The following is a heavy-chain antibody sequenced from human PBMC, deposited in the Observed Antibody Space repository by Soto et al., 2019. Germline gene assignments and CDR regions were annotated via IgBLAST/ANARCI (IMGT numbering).Heavy chain of an antibody. D-gene: IGHD2-15*01. V-gene: IGHV3-23*01. J-gene: IGHJ4*02. CDR1: GFTFSSYA. CDR3: AKERLVVVVAATPFDY. CDR2: ISGSGGST. Sequence: PGGSLRLSCAASGFTFSSYAMSWVRQAPGKGLEWVSAISGSGGSTYYADSVKGRFTISRDNSKNTLYLQMNSLRAEDTAVYYCAKERLVVVVAATPFDYWGQGTLVTVSS.